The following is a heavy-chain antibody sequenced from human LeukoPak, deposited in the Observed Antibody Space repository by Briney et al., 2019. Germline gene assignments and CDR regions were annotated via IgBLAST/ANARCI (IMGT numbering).Heavy chain of an antibody. J-gene: IGHJ3*02. CDR3: ARWGGGHSSSWYDVFDI. D-gene: IGHD6-13*01. CDR2: IKQDGSEK. CDR1: GFTFSSYW. Sequence: PGGSLRLSCAASGFTFSSYWMSWVRQAPGKGLEWVANIKQDGSEKYYVDSVKGRFTISRDNAKNSLYLQMNSLRAEDTAVYYCARWGGGHSSSWYDVFDIGGKGTMVTVFS. V-gene: IGHV3-7*01.